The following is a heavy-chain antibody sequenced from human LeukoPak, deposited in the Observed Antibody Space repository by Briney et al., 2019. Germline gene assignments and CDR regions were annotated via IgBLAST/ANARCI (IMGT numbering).Heavy chain of an antibody. D-gene: IGHD1-26*01. J-gene: IGHJ4*02. CDR2: INHSGST. CDR1: GGSFSGYY. V-gene: IGHV4-34*01. CDR3: ARVRLSVWDIDY. Sequence: KPSETLSLTCAVYGGSFSGYYWSWIRQPPGKELEWIGEINHSGSTNYNPSLKSRVTISVDTSKNQFSLKLSSVTAADTAVYYCARVRLSVWDIDYWGQGTLVTVSS.